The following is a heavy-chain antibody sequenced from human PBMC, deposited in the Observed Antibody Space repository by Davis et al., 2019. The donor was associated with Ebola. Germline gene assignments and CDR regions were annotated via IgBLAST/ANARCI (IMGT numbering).Heavy chain of an antibody. CDR3: ARGRKVAKMGSWFDP. Sequence: ASVKVSCKASGYTFTNYAIHWVRQAPGQRLEWMGWINAGNGNTKYSQKFQGRVTISSDTFASTAYMELSSLTSEDTAVYYCARGRKVAKMGSWFDPWGQGTLVTVSS. V-gene: IGHV1-3*01. J-gene: IGHJ5*02. CDR1: GYTFTNYA. CDR2: INAGNGNT. D-gene: IGHD5-12*01.